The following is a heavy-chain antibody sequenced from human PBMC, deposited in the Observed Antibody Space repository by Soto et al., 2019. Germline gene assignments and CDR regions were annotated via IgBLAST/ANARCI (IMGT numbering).Heavy chain of an antibody. CDR1: GGTFSSYA. D-gene: IGHD4-17*01. Sequence: SVKASCKASGGTFSSYAISWVRQAPGQGLEWMGGIIPIFGTANYAQKFQGRVTITADEPTSTAYMELSSLRSEDTAVYYCASGSTTVVTLFDYWGQGTLVTVSS. V-gene: IGHV1-69*13. J-gene: IGHJ4*02. CDR3: ASGSTTVVTLFDY. CDR2: IIPIFGTA.